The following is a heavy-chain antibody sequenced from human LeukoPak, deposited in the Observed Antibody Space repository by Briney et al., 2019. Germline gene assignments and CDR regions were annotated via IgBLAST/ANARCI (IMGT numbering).Heavy chain of an antibody. V-gene: IGHV3-23*01. Sequence: GGSLRLSCAASGFTFSSYAMSWVRQAPGKGLEWVSAISGSGGSTYYADSVKGRFTISRGNSKNTLYLQMNSLRAEDTAVYYCAKDRSGWTDLGYFDYWGQGTLVTVSS. CDR2: ISGSGGST. CDR3: AKDRSGWTDLGYFDY. D-gene: IGHD6-19*01. CDR1: GFTFSSYA. J-gene: IGHJ4*02.